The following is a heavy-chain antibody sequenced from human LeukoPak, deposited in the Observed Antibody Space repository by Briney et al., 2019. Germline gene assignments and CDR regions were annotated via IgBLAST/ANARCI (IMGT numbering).Heavy chain of an antibody. D-gene: IGHD5-12*01. J-gene: IGHJ4*02. Sequence: ASVKVSCKTSGYTFSSYYIHWVRQAPGQGLEWVGVINCSGGTATYAQKFQGRVTMTRDTSTSTVYMELSSLRSEDTAVCHCARHAYSGYDPFDYWGQGTLVTVSS. CDR2: INCSGGTA. CDR3: ARHAYSGYDPFDY. CDR1: GYTFSSYY. V-gene: IGHV1-46*01.